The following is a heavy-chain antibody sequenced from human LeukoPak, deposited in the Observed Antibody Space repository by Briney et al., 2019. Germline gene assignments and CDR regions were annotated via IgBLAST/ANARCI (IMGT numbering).Heavy chain of an antibody. J-gene: IGHJ4*02. V-gene: IGHV3-23*01. CDR2: ISGTGYNT. CDR1: GFTFRNCA. CDR3: AKHVSGTLFYFDY. D-gene: IGHD3-10*01. Sequence: GGSLRLSCAASGFTFRNCAMSWVRQAPGKGLEWVSGISGTGYNTYYADSVKGRFTISRDNSKNTLYLQMNSLGAEDTAVYYCAKHVSGTLFYFDYWGQRTLVTVSS.